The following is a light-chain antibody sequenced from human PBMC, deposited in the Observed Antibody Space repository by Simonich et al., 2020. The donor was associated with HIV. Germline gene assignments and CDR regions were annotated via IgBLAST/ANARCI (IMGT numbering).Light chain of an antibody. CDR1: ESVLYSSNNNNY. CDR3: QQYYSTPWT. V-gene: IGKV4-1*01. Sequence: DIVMTQSSDFLAVSIVDMATINFNSSESVLYSSNNNNYLAWYQQKPGQPPNLLIFWAATRESGVPYRFSGSGSGPDFTLTISTLQAEDVAVYYCQQYYSTPWTFGQGTKVEIK. CDR2: WAA. J-gene: IGKJ1*01.